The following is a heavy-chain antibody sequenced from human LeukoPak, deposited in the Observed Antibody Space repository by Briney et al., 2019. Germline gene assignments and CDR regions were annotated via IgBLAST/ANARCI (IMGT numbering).Heavy chain of an antibody. D-gene: IGHD2-15*01. Sequence: GGSLRLSCAASGFSFSAYWMTWVRQAPGTGLEWVANINPAGSETYYVDPVKGRFSISRDNAKNLVYLQMNSLRAADTAVYHCARFGYVAAVDVWGQGTPVTVSS. CDR3: ARFGYVAAVDV. V-gene: IGHV3-7*01. CDR2: INPAGSET. J-gene: IGHJ4*02. CDR1: GFSFSAYW.